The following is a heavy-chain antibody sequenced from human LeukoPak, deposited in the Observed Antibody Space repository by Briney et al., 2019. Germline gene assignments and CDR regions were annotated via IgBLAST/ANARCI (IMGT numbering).Heavy chain of an antibody. CDR3: ARLLRFLEWLLSGSWFDP. D-gene: IGHD3-3*01. CDR2: TYYRSKWYN. V-gene: IGHV6-1*01. J-gene: IGHJ5*02. CDR1: GDSVSSNSAA. Sequence: SQTLSLTCAISGDSVSSNSAAWNWIRQSPSRGLEWLGRTYYRSKWYNDYAVSVKSRITINPDTSKNQFSLQLNSVTPEDTAVYYCARLLRFLEWLLSGSWFDPWGQGTLVTVSS.